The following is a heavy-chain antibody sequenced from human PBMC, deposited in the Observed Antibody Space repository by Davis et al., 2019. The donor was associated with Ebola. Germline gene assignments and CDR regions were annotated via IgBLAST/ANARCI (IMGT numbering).Heavy chain of an antibody. Sequence: SLKISCEASGFSLDDYAMEWVRQVPGKCLEWVSGITWNSGSMGYADSVKGRFVISRDNTKNFLYLQMNSLRPEETALYYCAKASFETGFYYGIDVWGKGTTVTVSS. J-gene: IGHJ6*04. CDR1: GFSLDDYA. D-gene: IGHD1-14*01. CDR3: AKASFETGFYYGIDV. CDR2: ITWNSGSM. V-gene: IGHV3-9*01.